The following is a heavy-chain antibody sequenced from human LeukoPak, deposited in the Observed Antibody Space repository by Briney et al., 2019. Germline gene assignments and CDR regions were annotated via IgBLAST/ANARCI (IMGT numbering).Heavy chain of an antibody. V-gene: IGHV3-11*01. J-gene: IGHJ4*02. CDR1: GFTFSDYY. Sequence: GGSLRLSCAASGFTFSDYYMSWIRQAPGKGLEWVSYISSSGSTIYYADSVKGRFTISRDNTKNSLYLQMNSLRAEDTAVYYCASSYPLRDGYNAGDYWGQGTLVTVSS. CDR3: ASSYPLRDGYNAGDY. CDR2: ISSSGSTI. D-gene: IGHD5-24*01.